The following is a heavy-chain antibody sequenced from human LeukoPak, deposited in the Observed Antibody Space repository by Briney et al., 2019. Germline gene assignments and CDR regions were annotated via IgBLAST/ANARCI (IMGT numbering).Heavy chain of an antibody. D-gene: IGHD6-19*01. CDR1: GGSFSGYY. CDR3: ARTSGSGWCHDY. J-gene: IGHJ4*02. V-gene: IGHV4-34*01. CDR2: INHSGST. Sequence: SETLSLTCAVYGGSFSGYYWSWIRQPPGKGLEWIGEINHSGSTNYNPSLKSRVTISVDTSKNQFSLKLSSVTAADTAVYYCARTSGSGWCHDYWGQGTLVTVSS.